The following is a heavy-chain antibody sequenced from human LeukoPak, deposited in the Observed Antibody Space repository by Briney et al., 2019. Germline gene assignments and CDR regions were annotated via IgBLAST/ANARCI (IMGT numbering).Heavy chain of an antibody. CDR2: INPNSGGT. V-gene: IGHV1-2*02. CDR3: ARDPGSYYYYYYMDV. CDR1: GYTFTGYY. D-gene: IGHD1-1*01. J-gene: IGHJ6*03. Sequence: ASVKVSRKASGYTFTGYYMHWVRQAPGQGLEWMGWINPNSGGTNYAQKFQGRVTMTRDTSISTAYMELSRLRSDDTAVYYCARDPGSYYYYYYMDVWGKGTTDTVSS.